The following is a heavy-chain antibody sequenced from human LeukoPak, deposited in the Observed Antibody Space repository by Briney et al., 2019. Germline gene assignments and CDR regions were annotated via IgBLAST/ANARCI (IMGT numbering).Heavy chain of an antibody. D-gene: IGHD2-2*02. CDR2: IYSGGST. CDR1: GFTVSSNY. V-gene: IGHV3-53*05. Sequence: PGGSLRLSCAASGFTVSSNYMSWVRQAPGKGLEWVSVIYSGGSTYYADSVKGRFTISRDNSKNTLYLQMNSLRAEDTAAYYCARGQRVVVPAAIEGGIDYWGQGTLVTVSS. CDR3: ARGQRVVVPAAIEGGIDY. J-gene: IGHJ4*02.